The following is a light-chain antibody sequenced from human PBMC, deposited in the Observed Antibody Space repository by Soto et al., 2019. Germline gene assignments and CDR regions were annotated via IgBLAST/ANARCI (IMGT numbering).Light chain of an antibody. J-gene: IGKJ4*01. Sequence: AIRMTQSPSSLSASTGDRVTITCRASQGISSYLAWYQQKPGKAPKLLIYAASTLQSGVPSRFSGSGSGTDFTITISCLQSEDFAAYYCQQYYSYLLTFGGGTKVEIK. CDR3: QQYYSYLLT. CDR1: QGISSY. CDR2: AAS. V-gene: IGKV1-8*01.